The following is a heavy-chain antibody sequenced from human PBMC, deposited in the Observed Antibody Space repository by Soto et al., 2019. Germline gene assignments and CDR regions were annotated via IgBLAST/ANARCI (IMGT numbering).Heavy chain of an antibody. D-gene: IGHD4-17*01. CDR3: ARMSRTVNY. Sequence: QVQLQESGPGLVKPSGTLSLTCTVSGDAITSSSYFWSWIRQSPGRGLEYIGYTYYNGRTNYNPSLQSRVTISVDTSTSQFSLNLTSVTAGDTAVYYCARMSRTVNYWGQGTPVTVSS. J-gene: IGHJ4*02. V-gene: IGHV4-61*01. CDR1: GDAITSSSYF. CDR2: TYYNGRT.